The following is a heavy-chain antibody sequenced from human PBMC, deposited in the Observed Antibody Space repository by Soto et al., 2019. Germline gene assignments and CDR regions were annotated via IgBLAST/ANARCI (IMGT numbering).Heavy chain of an antibody. Sequence: GGSLRLSCAASGFTFSSYSMNWVRQAPGKGLEWVSSISSSSSYIYYADSVKGRFTISRDNAKNSLYLQMNSLRAEDTAVYYCARELDDYGDSSAFDIWGQGTMVTVSS. CDR3: ARELDDYGDSSAFDI. CDR1: GFTFSSYS. CDR2: ISSSSSYI. J-gene: IGHJ3*02. D-gene: IGHD4-17*01. V-gene: IGHV3-21*01.